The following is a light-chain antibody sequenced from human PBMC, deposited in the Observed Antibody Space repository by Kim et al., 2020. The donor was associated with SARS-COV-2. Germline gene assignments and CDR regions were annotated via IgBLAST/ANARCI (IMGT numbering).Light chain of an antibody. V-gene: IGKV1-33*01. CDR1: QGITTD. CDR2: DAT. CDR3: QQYDTLPLS. Sequence: ASIGDRVSITCQASQGITTDLTWYQHKPGRAPRLLIYDATTLETGVPPRFSGTGSGKDFTFTISNLQPEDGGTYYCQQYDTLPLSFGGGTKVDIK. J-gene: IGKJ4*01.